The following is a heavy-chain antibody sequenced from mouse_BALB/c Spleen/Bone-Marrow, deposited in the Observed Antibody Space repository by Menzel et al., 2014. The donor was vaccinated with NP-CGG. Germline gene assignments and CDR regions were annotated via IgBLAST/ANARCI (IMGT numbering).Heavy chain of an antibody. CDR2: INTNGGDT. CDR1: GFTFSNYG. J-gene: IGHJ3*01. CDR3: ARGVDIVSCFAL. Sequence: EVQLVESGGGLVQPGGSLKLSCAASGFTFSNYGMSWVRRTPDKRLEFVATINTNGGDTYYPDSVKGRFTISRDNAKNTLYLQMCSLKSQGPAIYYCARGVDIVSCFALRGPRTLVSVSA. V-gene: IGHV5-6-3*01.